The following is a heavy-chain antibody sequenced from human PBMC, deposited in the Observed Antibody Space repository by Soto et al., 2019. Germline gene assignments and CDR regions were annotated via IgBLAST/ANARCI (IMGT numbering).Heavy chain of an antibody. Sequence: QVQLVESGGGVVQPGRSLRLSCAASGFTFSSYGMHWVRQAPGKGLEWVAVIWYDGSNKYYADSVKGRFTISRDNSKNTLYLQMNSLRADDTAVYYFARARASGAMSYYYYGMDVWGQGTTVTVCS. J-gene: IGHJ6*02. D-gene: IGHD1-26*01. CDR1: GFTFSSYG. V-gene: IGHV3-33*01. CDR3: ARARASGAMSYYYYGMDV. CDR2: IWYDGSNK.